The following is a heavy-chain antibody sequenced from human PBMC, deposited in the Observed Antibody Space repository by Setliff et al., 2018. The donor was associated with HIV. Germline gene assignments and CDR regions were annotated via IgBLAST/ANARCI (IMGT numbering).Heavy chain of an antibody. J-gene: IGHJ6*03. CDR3: VRNPHPTVVVPRDSHYYSMNI. D-gene: IGHD2-21*01. CDR2: IHPNSGGT. Sequence: ASVKVSCKASGYNFTSHNIHWVRQAPGQGLEWMGRIHPNSGGTASPQKFQGRVAMTRDTSISTAYMELRSLRPDDTAVYYCVRNPHPTVVVPRDSHYYSMNIWGKGTTVTVS. V-gene: IGHV1-2*06. CDR1: GYNFTSHN.